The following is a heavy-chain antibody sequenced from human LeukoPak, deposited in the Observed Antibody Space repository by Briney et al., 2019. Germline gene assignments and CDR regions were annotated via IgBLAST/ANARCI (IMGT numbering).Heavy chain of an antibody. D-gene: IGHD3-3*01. CDR2: IYTSGST. J-gene: IGHJ4*02. CDR3: ARIHYDFWSGYYPFDY. CDR1: GGSISSYY. V-gene: IGHV4-4*07. Sequence: SETLSLTCTVSGGSISSYYWSWIRQPAGKGLEWIGRIYTSGSTNYNPSLKSRVTMSVDTSKNQFSLKLSSVTAADTAVYYCARIHYDFWSGYYPFDYWGQGTLVTVSS.